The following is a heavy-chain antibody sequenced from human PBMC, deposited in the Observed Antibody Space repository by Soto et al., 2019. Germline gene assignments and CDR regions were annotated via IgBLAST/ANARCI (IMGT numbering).Heavy chain of an antibody. CDR1: GYTFTGYY. J-gene: IGHJ4*02. V-gene: IGHV1-2*02. Sequence: GASVKVSCKASGYTFTGYYMRWGRQAPGQGLEWMGWINPNSGGTNYAQKFQGRVTMTRDTSISTAYMELSRLRSDDTAVYYCATVDSSGWYGTRGYCDYWGQGTLVTVSS. CDR2: INPNSGGT. CDR3: ATVDSSGWYGTRGYCDY. D-gene: IGHD6-19*01.